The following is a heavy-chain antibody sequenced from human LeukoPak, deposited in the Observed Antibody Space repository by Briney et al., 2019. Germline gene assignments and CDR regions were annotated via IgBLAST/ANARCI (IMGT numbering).Heavy chain of an antibody. Sequence: PGTSRRLSCATSGFTFRSHAMHWVRQSPGKGLEWVAQIWYDGSNKYYADSVKGRFSVSRDNSKNTLYLQMNSLRVEDTAVYYCARGVRVKSPKDYYYYGMDVWGQGTTVTVSS. CDR1: GFTFRSHA. CDR2: IWYDGSNK. V-gene: IGHV3-33*01. CDR3: ARGVRVKSPKDYYYYGMDV. D-gene: IGHD3-10*01. J-gene: IGHJ6*02.